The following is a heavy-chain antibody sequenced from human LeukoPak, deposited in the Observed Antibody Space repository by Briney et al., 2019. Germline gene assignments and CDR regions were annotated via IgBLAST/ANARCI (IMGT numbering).Heavy chain of an antibody. D-gene: IGHD2-15*01. Sequence: SETLSLTCAVYGGSFSGYYWSWIRQPPGKGLEWIGEINHSGSTNYNPSLKSRVTISVDTSKNQFSLKLSSVTAADTAAHYCARARGGSSFFDYWGQGTLVTVSS. CDR1: GGSFSGYY. CDR3: ARARGGSSFFDY. J-gene: IGHJ4*02. CDR2: INHSGST. V-gene: IGHV4-34*01.